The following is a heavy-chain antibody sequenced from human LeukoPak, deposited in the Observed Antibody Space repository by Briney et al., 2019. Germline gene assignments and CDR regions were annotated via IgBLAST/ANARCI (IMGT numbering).Heavy chain of an antibody. D-gene: IGHD6-6*01. J-gene: IGHJ6*02. V-gene: IGHV1-18*01. CDR1: RYTFTSYG. CDR2: ISAYNGNT. CDR3: ARGDYSSSSDFYYYGMDV. Sequence: GASVKVPCKASRYTFTSYGISWVRQAPGHGLEWMGWISAYNGNTNYAQKLQGRVTMTTDTSTRTAYMELRSLRSDDTAVYYCARGDYSSSSDFYYYGMDVWGQGTTVTVSS.